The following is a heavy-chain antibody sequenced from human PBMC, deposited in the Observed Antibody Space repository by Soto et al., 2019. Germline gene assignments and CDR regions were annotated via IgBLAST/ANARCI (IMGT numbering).Heavy chain of an antibody. J-gene: IGHJ5*02. CDR2: ISSSGSTI. V-gene: IGHV3-11*04. CDR1: GFTFSDYY. D-gene: IGHD6-13*01. Sequence: PGGSLRLSCAASGFTFSDYYMSWIRQAPGKGLEWVSYISSSGSTIYYAESVKGRFTISRDNAKNSLYLQMNSLRAEDTAVYYCARALIIAAALGHWFDPWGQGTLVTVSS. CDR3: ARALIIAAALGHWFDP.